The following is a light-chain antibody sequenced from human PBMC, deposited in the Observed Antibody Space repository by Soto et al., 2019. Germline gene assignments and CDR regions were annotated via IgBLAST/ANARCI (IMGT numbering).Light chain of an antibody. CDR2: DAS. V-gene: IGKV3-11*01. CDR3: QQRDNCPYT. J-gene: IGKJ2*01. CDR1: QSVSSY. Sequence: EIVFTQSPATLSLSPGERATLTCRASQSVSSYLAWYQHKPGKAPSLLIYDASKWDTGIPARFSGSGSGADFTLTISSLEPEDFAVYYCQQRDNCPYTFGQGTKVDI.